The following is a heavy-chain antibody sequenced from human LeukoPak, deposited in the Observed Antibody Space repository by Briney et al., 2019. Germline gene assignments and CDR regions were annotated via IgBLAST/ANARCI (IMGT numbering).Heavy chain of an antibody. CDR2: IYYSGST. D-gene: IGHD3-3*01. CDR3: ARRSALSWGAFTI. J-gene: IGHJ3*02. CDR1: GGSISSYY. V-gene: IGHV4-59*08. Sequence: SETLSLPCTVSGGSISSYYWSWIRQPPGKGLEWIGYIYYSGSTDYNPSLKSRVTISVDTSKNQFSLKLSSVTAADTAVYYCARRSALSWGAFTIWGQGTMVTVSS.